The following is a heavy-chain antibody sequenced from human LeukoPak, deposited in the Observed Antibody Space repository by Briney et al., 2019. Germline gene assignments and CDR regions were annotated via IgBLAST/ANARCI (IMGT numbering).Heavy chain of an antibody. CDR2: ISNDGSNK. V-gene: IGHV3-30-3*01. J-gene: IGHJ4*02. CDR3: ARDRDDYGDYRFDF. D-gene: IGHD4-17*01. CDR1: GFTFSSNA. Sequence: GSLRLSCAASGFTFSSNAMHWVRQTPGKGLEWVAVISNDGSNKHYADSVKGRFTISRDNSNSTVYLQMNSLSAEDTSVYYCARDRDDYGDYRFDFWGQGTLVTVSS.